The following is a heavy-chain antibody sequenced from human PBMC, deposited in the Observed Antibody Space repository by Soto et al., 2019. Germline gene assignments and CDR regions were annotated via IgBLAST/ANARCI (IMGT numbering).Heavy chain of an antibody. J-gene: IGHJ4*02. V-gene: IGHV4-4*07. CDR1: GGSINSYW. CDR2: VYSSGTT. CDR3: ARDIGSYAYGEGY. Sequence: QVQLQESGPGLVKPSETLSLTCSFSGGSINSYWWSWIRQPAGKGLEWIGRVYSSGTTEYNPSLNSRATLSVETSKNKFSLQLSSVTAADTAVYYCARDIGSYAYGEGYWGQGIQVTVSS. D-gene: IGHD3-10*01.